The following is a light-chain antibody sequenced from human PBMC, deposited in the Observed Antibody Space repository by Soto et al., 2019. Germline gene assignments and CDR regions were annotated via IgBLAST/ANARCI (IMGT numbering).Light chain of an antibody. CDR3: QQYNNWPYT. CDR1: QSVNSN. J-gene: IGKJ2*01. CDR2: GAS. V-gene: IGKV3-15*01. Sequence: EIGMTQSQATLSVSPGERATRTCRASQSVNSNLAWYQQKPGQAPRLLIYGASTRATGIPARFSGSRSGTEFTLTISSLQSEDFAVYYCQQYNNWPYTFGQGTKLEIK.